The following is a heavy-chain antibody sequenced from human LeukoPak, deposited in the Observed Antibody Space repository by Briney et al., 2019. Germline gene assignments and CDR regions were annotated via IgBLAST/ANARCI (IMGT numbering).Heavy chain of an antibody. V-gene: IGHV1-69*13. CDR2: IIPIFGTA. CDR3: ARTMYYYYYMDV. Sequence: SVKVSCKASGGTFSSYAISWVRQAPGQGLEWMGGIIPIFGTANYAQKFQGRVTITADESTSTAYMELSSLRSEDTAVYYCARTMYYYYYMDVWGKGTTVTVSS. J-gene: IGHJ6*03. D-gene: IGHD5-24*01. CDR1: GGTFSSYA.